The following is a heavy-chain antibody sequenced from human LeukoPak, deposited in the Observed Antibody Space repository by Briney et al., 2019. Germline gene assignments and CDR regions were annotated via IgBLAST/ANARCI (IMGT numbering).Heavy chain of an antibody. J-gene: IGHJ1*01. CDR3: AKDQPPGYCSSTSCYTRPSEYFQH. D-gene: IGHD2-2*02. V-gene: IGHV3-23*01. Sequence: GGSLRLSCAAAGFTFGSYAMSWVRQAPGKGLEWVSAISGNGGSTYYADSVKGRFTISRDNSRTTRYLQMNSLRAEDTAVYYCAKDQPPGYCSSTSCYTRPSEYFQHWGQGTLVTVSS. CDR2: ISGNGGST. CDR1: GFTFGSYA.